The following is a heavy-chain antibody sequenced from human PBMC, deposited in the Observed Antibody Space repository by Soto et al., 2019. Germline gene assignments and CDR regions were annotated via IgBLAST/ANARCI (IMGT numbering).Heavy chain of an antibody. Sequence: SETLSLTCTFSGSSISSSSYYWGWIRQPPGKGLEWIGSIYYSGSTYYNPSLKSRVPISVDKSKNQYSLKLSSVTAADTAVYYCARETGQQLVRYYFDYWGQGTLVTVSS. D-gene: IGHD6-13*01. CDR1: GSSISSSSYY. CDR3: ARETGQQLVRYYFDY. V-gene: IGHV4-39*07. CDR2: IYYSGST. J-gene: IGHJ4*02.